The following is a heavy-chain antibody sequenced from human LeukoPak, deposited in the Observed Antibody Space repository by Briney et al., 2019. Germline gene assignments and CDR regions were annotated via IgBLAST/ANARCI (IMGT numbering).Heavy chain of an antibody. CDR2: IYYSGST. CDR1: GGSISSYY. D-gene: IGHD3-22*01. Sequence: SETLSLTCTVSGGSISSYYWSWIRQPPGKGLEGIGYIYYSGSTDYNPSLKSRVTISVDTSKNQFSLKLSSVTAADTAVYYCARHSGGRDSSGEYWYFDLWGRGTLVTVSS. J-gene: IGHJ2*01. V-gene: IGHV4-59*08. CDR3: ARHSGGRDSSGEYWYFDL.